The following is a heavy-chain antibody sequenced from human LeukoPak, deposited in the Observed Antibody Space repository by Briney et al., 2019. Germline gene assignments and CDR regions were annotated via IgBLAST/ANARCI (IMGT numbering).Heavy chain of an antibody. J-gene: IGHJ6*02. V-gene: IGHV3-53*01. CDR1: GFIVSNNY. D-gene: IGHD3-10*01. CDR3: ASGSWQLGLYYYYGMDV. Sequence: GGSLRLSCAASGFIVSNNYMSWVRQAPGKGLEWVSVIYRGGSTYYADSVKGRFTISRDNSKNTLYLQMNSLRAEDTAVYYCASGSWQLGLYYYYGMDVWGQGTTVTVSS. CDR2: IYRGGST.